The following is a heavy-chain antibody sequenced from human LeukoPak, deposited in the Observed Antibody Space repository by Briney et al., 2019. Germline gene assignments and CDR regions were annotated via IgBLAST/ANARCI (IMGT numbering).Heavy chain of an antibody. D-gene: IGHD1-26*01. Sequence: TSETLSLTCTVSGDSFSSVTDYWAWIRQPPGKGLEWIASGDYSGGTYYNPSLESRVAISADMSKNQFSLKLTSVTGADTAVYYCARGEFVGATTPLDYWGQGTLVTVSS. CDR2: GDYSGGT. CDR3: ARGEFVGATTPLDY. CDR1: GDSFSSVTDY. V-gene: IGHV4-39*07. J-gene: IGHJ4*02.